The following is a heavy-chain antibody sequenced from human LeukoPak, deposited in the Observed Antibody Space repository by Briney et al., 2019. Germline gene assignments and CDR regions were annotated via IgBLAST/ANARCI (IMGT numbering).Heavy chain of an antibody. D-gene: IGHD3-16*02. V-gene: IGHV4-59*01. Sequence: PSETLYLTCTVSGGPLSSYYWSWIRQPPGKGLEWIGYIYYSGSTNYNPSLKSRVTISVDTSKNQFALKLSSVAAADTAVYYCARESGSYPFAYWGQGTLVTVSS. CDR2: IYYSGST. CDR3: ARESGSYPFAY. J-gene: IGHJ4*02. CDR1: GGPLSSYY.